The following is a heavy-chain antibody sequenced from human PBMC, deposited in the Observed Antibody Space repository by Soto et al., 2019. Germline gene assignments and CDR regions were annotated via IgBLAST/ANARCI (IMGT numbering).Heavy chain of an antibody. D-gene: IGHD2-15*01. CDR1: GITFGSLA. CDR2: ISYTGGDT. CDR3: ARGSMDSYPGRRIFDF. V-gene: IGHV3-23*01. Sequence: GGSLRLSSVASGITFGSLAMSWVRQAPGEGLEWVSTISYTGGDTKYGDSVRGRFTMSRENSQKTIHLHKNSLSVEDSAVFYYARGSMDSYPGRRIFDFWGRGTLVTVSS. J-gene: IGHJ4*02.